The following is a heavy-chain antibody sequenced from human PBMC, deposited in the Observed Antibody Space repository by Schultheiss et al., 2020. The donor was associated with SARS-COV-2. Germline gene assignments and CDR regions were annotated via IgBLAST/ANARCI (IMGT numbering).Heavy chain of an antibody. CDR2: ISAHNGNT. CDR3: GRGTGSNYGRGDF. Sequence: ASVKVSCKASGYTFTSYGISWVRQAPGQGLEWMGWISAHNGNTNYAQKLQGRVTMTVDTSTSTAYVELRSLRSEDTAVYYCGRGTGSNYGRGDFWGQGTLVTVSS. J-gene: IGHJ4*02. D-gene: IGHD4-11*01. V-gene: IGHV1-18*01. CDR1: GYTFTSYG.